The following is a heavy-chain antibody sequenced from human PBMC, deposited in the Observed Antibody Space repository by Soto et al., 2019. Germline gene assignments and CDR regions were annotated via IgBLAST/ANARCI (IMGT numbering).Heavy chain of an antibody. CDR2: IASTGDP. CDR3: AREGTGGGFDI. D-gene: IGHD1-1*01. CDR1: GFTFSSYD. Sequence: GGSLRLSCAASGFTFSSYDMHWVRQGSGKGLEWVSSIASTGDPYYPGSVKGRFTISRENAKNSLYLQINSLRIGDTAVYYCAREGTGGGFDIWGQGTLVTVSS. V-gene: IGHV3-13*04. J-gene: IGHJ3*02.